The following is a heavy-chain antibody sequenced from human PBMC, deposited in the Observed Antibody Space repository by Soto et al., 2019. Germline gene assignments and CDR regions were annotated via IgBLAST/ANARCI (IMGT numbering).Heavy chain of an antibody. CDR3: ARGSGINYYGSGSSRYYYYYYGMDV. V-gene: IGHV6-1*01. J-gene: IGHJ6*02. D-gene: IGHD3-10*01. CDR1: GDSVSSNSAA. Sequence: SQTLSLTCAISGDSVSSNSAAWNWIRQSPSRGLEWLGRTYYRSKWYNDYAVSVKSRITINPDTSKNQFSLQLNSVTPEDTAVYYCARGSGINYYGSGSSRYYYYYYGMDVWGQGTTVTVSS. CDR2: TYYRSKWYN.